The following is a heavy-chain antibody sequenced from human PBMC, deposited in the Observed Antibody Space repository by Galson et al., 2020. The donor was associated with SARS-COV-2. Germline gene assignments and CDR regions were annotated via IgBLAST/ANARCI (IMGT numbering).Heavy chain of an antibody. V-gene: IGHV1-8*01. CDR1: GYTFTSYD. Sequence: ASVQVSCKASGYTFTSYDINWVRQATGQGLEWMGWMNPNSGNTGYAQKFQGRVTMTRNTSISTAYMELSSLRSEDTAVYYCARSWEYSGYDLWAFDYWGQGTLVTVSS. CDR2: MNPNSGNT. D-gene: IGHD5-12*01. CDR3: ARSWEYSGYDLWAFDY. J-gene: IGHJ4*02.